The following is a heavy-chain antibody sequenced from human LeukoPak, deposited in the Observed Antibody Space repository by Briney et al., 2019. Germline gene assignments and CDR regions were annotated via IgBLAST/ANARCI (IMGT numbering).Heavy chain of an antibody. D-gene: IGHD4-17*01. J-gene: IGHJ4*02. CDR2: IYYSGST. V-gene: IGHV4-59*01. CDR1: GGSISSYY. Sequence: PSETLSLTCTVSGGSISSYYWSWIRQPPGKGLEWIGYIYYSGSTNYNPSLKSRVTISVDTSKNQFSLKLSSVTAADTAVYYCARVRGHGDYEGGDFDYWGQGTLVTVSS. CDR3: ARVRGHGDYEGGDFDY.